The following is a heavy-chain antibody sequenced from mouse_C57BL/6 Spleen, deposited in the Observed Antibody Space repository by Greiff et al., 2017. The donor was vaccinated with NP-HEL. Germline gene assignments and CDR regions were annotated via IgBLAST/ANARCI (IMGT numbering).Heavy chain of an antibody. Sequence: EESGPGLVKPSQSLSLTCSVTGYSITSGYYWNWIRQFPGNKLEWMGYISYDGSNNYNPSLKNRISITRDTSKNQFFLKLNSVTTEDTATYYCARGGDYDPFAYWGQGTLVTVSA. V-gene: IGHV3-6*01. CDR2: ISYDGSN. J-gene: IGHJ3*01. CDR1: GYSITSGYY. CDR3: ARGGDYDPFAY. D-gene: IGHD2-4*01.